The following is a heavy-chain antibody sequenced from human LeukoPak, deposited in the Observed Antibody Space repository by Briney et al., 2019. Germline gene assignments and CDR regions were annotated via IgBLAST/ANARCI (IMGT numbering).Heavy chain of an antibody. CDR2: ISSDGRIT. J-gene: IGHJ5*02. CDR3: ARVSGWYWFDQ. D-gene: IGHD6-19*01. CDR1: GYTFSSYA. Sequence: GGSLRLSCEGSGYTFSSYAMHWVRQAPGKGLEYVAAISSDGRITYYANFVKGRFTISRDNSKNTLYLLMGSLRTEDMAVYYCARVSGWYWFDQWGQGTLVTVSS. V-gene: IGHV3-64*01.